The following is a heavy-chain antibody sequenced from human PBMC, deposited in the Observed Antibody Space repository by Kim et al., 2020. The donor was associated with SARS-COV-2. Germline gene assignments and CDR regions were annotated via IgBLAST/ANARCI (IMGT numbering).Heavy chain of an antibody. Sequence: SETLSLTCTVSGGSVSSNSYYWSWIRQPPGKGLEWIGYIYHNGRTNYNPSLKSRVTVSVDTSKNQFSLRLRSVTAADTAVYYCARVGLYSGSYYFDFWG. J-gene: IGHJ4*01. CDR2: IYHNGRT. CDR3: ARVGLYSGSYYFDF. CDR1: GGSVSSNSYY. D-gene: IGHD1-26*01. V-gene: IGHV4-61*01.